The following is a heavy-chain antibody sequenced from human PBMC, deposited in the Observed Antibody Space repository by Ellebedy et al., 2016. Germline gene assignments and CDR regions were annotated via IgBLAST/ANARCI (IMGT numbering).Heavy chain of an antibody. CDR1: GFTFSGFA. Sequence: GGSLRLSCAASGFTFSGFAMSWVRQAPGKGLEWVSTISSAGSPNYADSVRGRFTISRDSSKDTLYLEMDSLRADDTAIYYCAKCRHSTGCLLDSWGQGTLVTVSS. D-gene: IGHD6-19*01. J-gene: IGHJ4*02. V-gene: IGHV3-23*01. CDR3: AKCRHSTGCLLDS. CDR2: ISSAGSP.